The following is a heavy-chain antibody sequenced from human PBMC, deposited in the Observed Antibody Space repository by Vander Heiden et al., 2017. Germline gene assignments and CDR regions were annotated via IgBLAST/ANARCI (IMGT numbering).Heavy chain of an antibody. V-gene: IGHV3-15*01. J-gene: IGHJ4*02. CDR3: TTDRGVAISPLFDY. Sequence: LVASGGGLVTPGGSLTPSCAAAGLSSLKAWMGWVRQAAGKRLEWVGRIKSKTDGGTTDYAAPVKGRVSSSTDDSKNTVFLQMWGLEPGDSAVYYCTTDRGVAISPLFDYWGQGTLVTVSS. CDR2: IKSKTDGGTT. D-gene: IGHD2-8*01. CDR1: GLSSLKAW.